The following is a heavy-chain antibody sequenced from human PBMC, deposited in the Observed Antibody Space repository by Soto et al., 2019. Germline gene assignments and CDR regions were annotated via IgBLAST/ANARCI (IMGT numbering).Heavy chain of an antibody. J-gene: IGHJ5*02. CDR1: GGSISSSSYY. V-gene: IGHV4-39*01. CDR2: IYYSGST. Sequence: QLQLQESGPGLVKPSETLSLTCTVSGGSISSSSYYWGWIRQPPGKGLEWIGSIYYSGSTYYNPSLKSRVTISVDTSKNQFSLKLSSVTAADTAVYYCARLPTIFGVAPLGWFDPWGQGTLVTVSS. CDR3: ARLPTIFGVAPLGWFDP. D-gene: IGHD3-3*01.